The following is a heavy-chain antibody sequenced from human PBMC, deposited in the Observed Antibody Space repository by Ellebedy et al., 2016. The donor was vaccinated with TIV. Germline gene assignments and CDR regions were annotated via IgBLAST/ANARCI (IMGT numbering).Heavy chain of an antibody. CDR3: ARKVPAPTTVPPNWYFDL. D-gene: IGHD4-17*01. CDR1: GFTFSSYT. J-gene: IGHJ2*01. CDR2: ISGSSPYI. Sequence: GESLKISCAASGFTFSSYTMNWVRKAPGKGLEWVSSISGSSPYIYYADSVKGRFAISRDNAKNSLYLQMNSLRAEDTAVYYCARKVPAPTTVPPNWYFDLWGRGTLVTVSS. V-gene: IGHV3-21*01.